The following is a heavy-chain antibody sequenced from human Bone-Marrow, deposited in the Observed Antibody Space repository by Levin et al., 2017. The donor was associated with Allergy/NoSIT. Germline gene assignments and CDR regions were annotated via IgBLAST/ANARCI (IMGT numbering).Heavy chain of an antibody. CDR3: ATLGERSGWTFDY. J-gene: IGHJ4*02. V-gene: IGHV4-59*01. D-gene: IGHD6-19*01. Sequence: NPSETLSLTCTVSGGSITTYYWSWIRQSPGKGLEWIGYMYYSGSATYNPSLQSRVSISLDTSKNQVSLNLDSVTAADTAVYYCATLGERSGWTFDYWGQGTLVTVSS. CDR2: MYYSGSA. CDR1: GGSITTYY.